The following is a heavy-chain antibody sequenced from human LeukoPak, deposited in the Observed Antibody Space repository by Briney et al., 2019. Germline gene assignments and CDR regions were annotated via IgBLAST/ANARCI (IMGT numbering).Heavy chain of an antibody. V-gene: IGHV3-23*01. CDR3: AKDTLYSSSWYSY. D-gene: IGHD6-13*01. J-gene: IGHJ4*02. CDR2: ISGSGGST. Sequence: RTGGSLRLSCAASGFTFSSYAMSWVRQAPGKGLEWVSAISGSGGSTYYADSVKGRFTISRDNSKNTLYLQMNSLRAEDTAVYYCAKDTLYSSSWYSYWGQGTLVTVSS. CDR1: GFTFSSYA.